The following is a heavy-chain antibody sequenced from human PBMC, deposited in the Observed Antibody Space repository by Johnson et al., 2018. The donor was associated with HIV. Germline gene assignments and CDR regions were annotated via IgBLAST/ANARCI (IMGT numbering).Heavy chain of an antibody. CDR3: RATIPRDAFDI. J-gene: IGHJ3*02. V-gene: IGHV3-20*04. Sequence: VQLVESGGGVVRPGGSLRLSCAASGFTFDDYGMSWVRQVPGKGLEWVSGINWSGISTGYADSVKGRFTISRDNSKNTLYLQMNSLRAEDTAVYYTRATIPRDAFDIWGQGTMVTVSS. CDR1: GFTFDDYG. D-gene: IGHD5-12*01. CDR2: INWSGIST.